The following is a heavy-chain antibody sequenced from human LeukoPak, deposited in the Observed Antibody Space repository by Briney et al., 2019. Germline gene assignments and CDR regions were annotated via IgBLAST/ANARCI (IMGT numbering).Heavy chain of an antibody. Sequence: SETLSLTCAVYGGSFSGYYWSWIRQPPGKGLEWIGEINHSGSTNYNPSLKSRVTISVDTSKNQFSLKLSSVTAADTAVYHCARAGQDIVVVPAATASAEYFQHWGQGTLVTVSS. J-gene: IGHJ1*01. D-gene: IGHD2-2*01. V-gene: IGHV4-34*01. CDR2: INHSGST. CDR3: ARAGQDIVVVPAATASAEYFQH. CDR1: GGSFSGYY.